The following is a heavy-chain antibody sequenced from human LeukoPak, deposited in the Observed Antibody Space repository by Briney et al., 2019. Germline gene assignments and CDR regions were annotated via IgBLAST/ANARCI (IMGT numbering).Heavy chain of an antibody. J-gene: IGHJ5*02. CDR1: GVSISSSSHW. Sequence: SETLSLTCTVSGVSISSSSHWWGWIRQPPGRGLEWIGTIYYTGSTYYNPSLKSRVPISADTSRNQFSLKLSSVTAADTAVYYCARRDYGVPFDPWGPGTLVTVSS. D-gene: IGHD4-17*01. V-gene: IGHV4-39*01. CDR3: ARRDYGVPFDP. CDR2: IYYTGST.